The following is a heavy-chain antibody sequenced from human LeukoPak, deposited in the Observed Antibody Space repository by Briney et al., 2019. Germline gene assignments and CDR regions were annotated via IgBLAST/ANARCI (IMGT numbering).Heavy chain of an antibody. CDR2: IYYSGST. CDR3: ASGITQHYYYGMDV. CDR1: GGSISSGGYY. V-gene: IGHV4-31*03. Sequence: PSETLSLTCTVSGGSISSGGYYWSWIRQHPGKGLEWIGYIYYSGSTYYNPSLKSRVTISVDTSKNQFSLKLSSVTAADTAVYYCASGITQHYYYGMDVWGQGTTVTVFS. D-gene: IGHD1-14*01. J-gene: IGHJ6*02.